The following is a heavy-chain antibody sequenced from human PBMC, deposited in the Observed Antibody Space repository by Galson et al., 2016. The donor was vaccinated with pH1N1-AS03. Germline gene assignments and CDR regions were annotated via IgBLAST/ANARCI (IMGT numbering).Heavy chain of an antibody. CDR2: IYPGDSDT. Sequence: QSGAEVKKPGESLKISCKGSGYSFTTYWIVWVRQMPGKGLECMGIIYPGDSDTRYSPSFQGQVTISADKSIGTAYLQWSSLKASDTAIYYCARHRTERVLSNPFDYWGQGTPVTVSS. D-gene: IGHD1-14*01. J-gene: IGHJ4*02. V-gene: IGHV5-51*01. CDR1: GYSFTTYW. CDR3: ARHRTERVLSNPFDY.